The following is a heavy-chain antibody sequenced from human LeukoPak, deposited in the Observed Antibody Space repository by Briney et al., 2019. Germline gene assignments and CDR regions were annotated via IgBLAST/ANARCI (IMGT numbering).Heavy chain of an antibody. J-gene: IGHJ4*02. CDR2: ISGSGGST. Sequence: PGGTLRLSCAASGFTFSSYGMSWVRQAPGKGLEWVSAISGSGGSTYYADSVKGRFTISRANSKNTLYLQMNSLRAEDTAVYYCAKALGYCSGGSCYFRNLAPLDWGQGTLVTVSS. CDR1: GFTFSSYG. D-gene: IGHD2-15*01. V-gene: IGHV3-23*01. CDR3: AKALGYCSGGSCYFRNLAPLD.